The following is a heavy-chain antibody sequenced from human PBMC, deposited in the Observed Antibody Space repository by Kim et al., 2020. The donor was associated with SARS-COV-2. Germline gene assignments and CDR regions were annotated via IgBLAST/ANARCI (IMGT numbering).Heavy chain of an antibody. Sequence: GGSLRLSCAASGFTFSNAWMSWVRQAPGKGLEWVGRITRKTDGGTTDYAAHVKGRFTISRDDSKNTLYLQMNSLKTEDTAVYYCTSSSPVYWGQGTLVTVSS. J-gene: IGHJ4*02. V-gene: IGHV3-15*01. CDR3: TSSSPVY. CDR2: ITRKTDGGTT. CDR1: GFTFSNAW.